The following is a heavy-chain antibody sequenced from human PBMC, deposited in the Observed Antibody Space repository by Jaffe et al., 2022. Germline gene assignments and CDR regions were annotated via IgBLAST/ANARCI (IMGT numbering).Heavy chain of an antibody. D-gene: IGHD3-10*01. J-gene: IGHJ3*02. CDR1: GFTFSSYA. CDR3: AKYKITMVQWYSDAFDI. V-gene: IGHV3-23*01. Sequence: EVQLLESGGGLVQPGGSLRLSCAASGFTFSSYAMSWVRQAPGKGLEWVSAISGSGGSTYYADSVKGRFTISRDNSKNTLYLQMNSLRAEDTAVYYCAKYKITMVQWYSDAFDIWGQGTMVTVSS. CDR2: ISGSGGST.